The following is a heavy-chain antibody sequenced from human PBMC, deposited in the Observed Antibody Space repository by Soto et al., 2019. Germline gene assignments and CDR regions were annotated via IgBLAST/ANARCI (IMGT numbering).Heavy chain of an antibody. CDR3: ARCPISGSADY. V-gene: IGHV4-31*03. CDR1: GGSISSGGYY. J-gene: IGHJ4*02. Sequence: PSETLSLTCTVSGGSISSGGYYWSWIRQHPGKGLEWIGYIYYSGSTYYNPSLKSRVTISVDTSKNQISLKLSSVTAADTAVYYCARCPISGSADYWGQGTLVTVSS. CDR2: IYYSGST. D-gene: IGHD1-26*01.